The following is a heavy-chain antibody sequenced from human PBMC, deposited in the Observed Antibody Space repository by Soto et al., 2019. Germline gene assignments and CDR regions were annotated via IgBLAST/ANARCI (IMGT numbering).Heavy chain of an antibody. V-gene: IGHV3-23*01. J-gene: IGHJ5*02. CDR3: AKDASSIAPVGDWFEP. CDR1: GFTFSSYA. D-gene: IGHD6-6*01. Sequence: LRLSCAASGFTFSSYAMSWVRQAPGKGLEWVSAISGSGGSTYYADSVKGRFTISRDNSKNTLYLQMNSLRAEDTAVYYCAKDASSIAPVGDWFEPWGQGTLVTGSS. CDR2: ISGSGGST.